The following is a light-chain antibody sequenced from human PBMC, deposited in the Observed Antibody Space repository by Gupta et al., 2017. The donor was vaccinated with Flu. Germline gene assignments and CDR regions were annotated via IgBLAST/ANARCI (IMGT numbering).Light chain of an antibody. CDR1: QSSLYSSDNKNY. CDR2: WAS. V-gene: IGKV4-1*01. CDR3: QQEDSTPYT. J-gene: IGKJ2*01. Sequence: SLGERATINCRSSQSSLYSSDNKNYLAWYQQKPGQPPKLLIYWASTRASGVPDRFSGSGSGTDFSLTISSLQAEDVAVYYCQQEDSTPYTFGQGTKLEVK.